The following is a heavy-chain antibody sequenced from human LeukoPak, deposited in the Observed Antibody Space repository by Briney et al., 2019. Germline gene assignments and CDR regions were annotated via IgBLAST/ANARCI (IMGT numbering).Heavy chain of an antibody. CDR1: GFTFSSYG. V-gene: IGHV3-66*04. Sequence: GGSLRLSCAASGFTFSSYGMSWVRQAPGKGLEWVSVVYSGGSAYYADSVKGRFTISRDNSKNTLYIQMNSLRAEDTAVYYCARRAGAYSHPYDYWGQGTLVTVSS. CDR2: VYSGGSA. D-gene: IGHD4/OR15-4a*01. J-gene: IGHJ4*02. CDR3: ARRAGAYSHPYDY.